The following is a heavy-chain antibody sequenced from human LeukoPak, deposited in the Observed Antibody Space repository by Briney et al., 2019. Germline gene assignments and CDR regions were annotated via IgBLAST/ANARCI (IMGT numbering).Heavy chain of an antibody. J-gene: IGHJ6*02. D-gene: IGHD2-2*02. CDR1: GGSFSGYY. Sequence: SETLSLTCAVYGGSFSGYYWSWIRQPPGKGLEWIGEINHSGSTNYNPSLKSRVTISVDTSKNQFSLKLSSVTAADTAVYYCARIKAVGVPVAIDAYYDYAMDVWGQGTTVAVSS. CDR3: ARIKAVGVPVAIDAYYDYAMDV. V-gene: IGHV4-34*01. CDR2: INHSGST.